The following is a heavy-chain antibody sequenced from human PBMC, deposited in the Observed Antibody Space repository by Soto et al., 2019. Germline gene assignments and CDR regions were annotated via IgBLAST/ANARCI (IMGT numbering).Heavy chain of an antibody. V-gene: IGHV4-31*03. CDR2: IYYSGST. CDR3: STGIAAEGWFDP. Sequence: PSETLSLTCTVSGGSISSGGYYWSWIRQHPGKGLEWIGYIYYSGSTYYNPSLKSRVTISVDTSKNQFSLKLSSVTAADTAVYYCSTGIAAEGWFDPWGRGTLVTVSS. J-gene: IGHJ5*02. D-gene: IGHD6-13*01. CDR1: GGSISSGGYY.